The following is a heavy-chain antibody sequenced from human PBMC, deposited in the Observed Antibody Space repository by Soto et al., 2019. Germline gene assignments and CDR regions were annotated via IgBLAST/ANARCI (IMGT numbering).Heavy chain of an antibody. D-gene: IGHD6-6*01. CDR1: GFTFSSYW. Sequence: EVQLVESGGGLVQPGGSLRLSCAASGFTFSSYWMHWVRQAPGKGLVWVSRIKSDGSGTTYADSVKGRFTISSDNDKNTLYLQMNSLRAEDTAVYYCARSISARLDPWGQGTLVTVSS. J-gene: IGHJ5*02. V-gene: IGHV3-74*03. CDR3: ARSISARLDP. CDR2: IKSDGSGT.